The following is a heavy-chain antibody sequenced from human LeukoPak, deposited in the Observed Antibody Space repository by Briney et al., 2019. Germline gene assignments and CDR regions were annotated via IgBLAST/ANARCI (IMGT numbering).Heavy chain of an antibody. CDR2: IYYSGST. CDR1: GGSVSSGSYY. Sequence: SETLSLTCTVSGGSVSSGSYYWSWIRQPPGKGLEWIGYIYYSGSTNYNPSLKSRVTISVDTSKNQFSLKLSSVTAADTAVYYCARVSPSYYDFWSGCPPGWIDPWGQGTLVTVSS. D-gene: IGHD3-3*01. V-gene: IGHV4-61*01. CDR3: ARVSPSYYDFWSGCPPGWIDP. J-gene: IGHJ5*02.